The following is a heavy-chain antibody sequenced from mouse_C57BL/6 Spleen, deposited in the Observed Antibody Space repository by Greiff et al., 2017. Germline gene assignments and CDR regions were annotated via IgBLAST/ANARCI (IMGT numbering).Heavy chain of an antibody. J-gene: IGHJ3*01. V-gene: IGHV1-15*01. CDR3: TRRGGSSYETLGFAY. CDR1: GYTFTDYE. Sequence: VQLQQSGAELVRPGASVTLSCKASGYTFTDYEMHWVKQTPVHGLEWIGAIDPETGGTAYNQKFKGKAILTADKSSSTAYMELRSLTSEDSAVYYCTRRGGSSYETLGFAYWGQGTLVTVSA. D-gene: IGHD1-1*01. CDR2: IDPETGGT.